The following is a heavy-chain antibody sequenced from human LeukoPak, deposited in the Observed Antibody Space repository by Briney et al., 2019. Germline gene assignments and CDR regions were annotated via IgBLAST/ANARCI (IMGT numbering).Heavy chain of an antibody. CDR3: ATGVVPLAANTLAY. Sequence: PGGSLRLSCAASGFTVITNDMTWVRQAPGKGLEWVSVIYSNGNTKYADSVQSRFTISRDNSKNTLYLEMNTMTPDDTAVYYCATGVVPLAANTLAYWGQGTLVTVSS. V-gene: IGHV3-53*01. D-gene: IGHD1-1*01. J-gene: IGHJ4*02. CDR2: IYSNGNT. CDR1: GFTVITND.